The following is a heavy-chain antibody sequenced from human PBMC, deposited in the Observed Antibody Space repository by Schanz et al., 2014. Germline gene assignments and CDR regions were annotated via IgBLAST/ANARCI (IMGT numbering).Heavy chain of an antibody. CDR2: MYINSGST. Sequence: EVQLVESGGGLVQPGGSLRLSCAASGFTFSIHYMSWVRQAPGKGLEWISSMYINSGSTQYADSVKGRFIISRDSSKNTLFLQMNSLRAEDTAVYFCARDGGRDGYNLAFDVWGQGTRVTVSS. V-gene: IGHV3-66*01. J-gene: IGHJ4*02. CDR1: GFTFSIHY. CDR3: ARDGGRDGYNLAFDV. D-gene: IGHD5-12*01.